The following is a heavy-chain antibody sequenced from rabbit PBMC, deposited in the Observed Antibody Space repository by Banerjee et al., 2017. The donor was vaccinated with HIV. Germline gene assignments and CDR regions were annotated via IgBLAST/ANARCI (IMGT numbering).Heavy chain of an antibody. J-gene: IGHJ4*01. D-gene: IGHD4-1*01. V-gene: IGHV1S45*01. Sequence: QQQLEESGGGLVKPEGSLTLTCKASGFSFSSGYYMCWVRQAPGKGLEWIACIYAGNSVGTYYASWAKGRFTISKTSSTTVTLQMTSLTAADTATYFCVRVHGSGWGKIYYFNLWGPGTLVTVS. CDR2: IYAGNSVGT. CDR3: VRVHGSGWGKIYYFNL. CDR1: GFSFSSGYY.